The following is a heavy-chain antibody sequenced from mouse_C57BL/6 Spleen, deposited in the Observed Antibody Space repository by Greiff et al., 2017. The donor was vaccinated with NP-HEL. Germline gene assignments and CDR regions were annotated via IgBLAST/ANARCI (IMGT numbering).Heavy chain of an antibody. CDR2: IYPGDGDT. CDR3: ARFTITGTGYFDY. D-gene: IGHD4-1*01. CDR1: GYAFSSSW. V-gene: IGHV1-82*01. J-gene: IGHJ2*01. Sequence: VQLVESGPELVKPGASVKISCQASGYAFSSSWMNWVKQRPGKGLEWIGRIYPGDGDTNYTGKFKGKATLTADKSSSTAYMQLSSLTSEDSAVYFCARFTITGTGYFDYWGQGTTLTVSS.